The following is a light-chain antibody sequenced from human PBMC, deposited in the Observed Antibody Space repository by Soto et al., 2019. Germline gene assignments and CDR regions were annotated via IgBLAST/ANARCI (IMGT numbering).Light chain of an antibody. CDR1: QTLFDSSNNKDY. J-gene: IGKJ1*01. V-gene: IGKV4-1*01. Sequence: DIVMTQSPDSLAVSLGERATINCKSSQTLFDSSNNKDYLTWYQQQPGQPPKLLMYWASTREFGVPDRFSGSGSGTDFTLTISSQQAEDVAVYFCQQYDSTPRTFGHGTKVEVK. CDR2: WAS. CDR3: QQYDSTPRT.